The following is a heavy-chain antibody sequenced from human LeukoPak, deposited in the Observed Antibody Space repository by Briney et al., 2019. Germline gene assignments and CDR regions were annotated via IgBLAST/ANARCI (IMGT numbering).Heavy chain of an antibody. CDR1: GGSIGSTSYY. CDR3: VRQRDGWVADY. V-gene: IGHV4-39*01. CDR2: MYYSGST. Sequence: SETLSLTCTVSGGSIGSTSYYSGWIRQPPGKDLEWIGSMYYSGSTYYSPSLKSRVYISVDTSKNQFSLRLSSVTAADTAVYYCVRQRDGWVADYWGQGSLVTVSS. J-gene: IGHJ4*02. D-gene: IGHD1-26*01.